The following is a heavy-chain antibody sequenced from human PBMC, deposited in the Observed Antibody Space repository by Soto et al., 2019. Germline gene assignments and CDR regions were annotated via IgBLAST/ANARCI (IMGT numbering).Heavy chain of an antibody. V-gene: IGHV4-61*08. D-gene: IGHD3-10*01. J-gene: IGHJ5*02. CDR1: GGSISSGGYS. CDR3: VRNRGYENLFDP. CDR2: IYYSGST. Sequence: PSETLSLTCAVSGGSISSGGYSWSWSRQPPGKGLEWIGYIYYSGSTTYNPSLKSRVSMSIDTSKEQFSLKLSSVTAADTAIYYCVRNRGYENLFDPWGQGILVTVS.